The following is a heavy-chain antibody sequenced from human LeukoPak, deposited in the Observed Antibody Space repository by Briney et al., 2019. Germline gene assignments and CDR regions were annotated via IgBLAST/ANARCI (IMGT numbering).Heavy chain of an antibody. CDR1: GFTFSSYA. CDR3: ARVKQQLVRLLGRDTTYYYYYYMDV. D-gene: IGHD6-13*01. J-gene: IGHJ6*03. Sequence: GGSLRLSCAASGFTFSSYAMSWVRQAPGKGLEWVSNISGSGGRTYYADSVKGRFTISRDNAKNSLFLQMNSLRAEDTAVYFCARVKQQLVRLLGRDTTYYYYYYMDVWGKGTTVTVSS. CDR2: ISGSGGRT. V-gene: IGHV3-23*01.